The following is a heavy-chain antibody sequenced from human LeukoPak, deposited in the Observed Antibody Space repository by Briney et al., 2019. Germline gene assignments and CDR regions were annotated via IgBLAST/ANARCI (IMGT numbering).Heavy chain of an antibody. CDR2: IMFDGSAK. Sequence: GGSLRLSCAASGFTFSSYGIHWIRQAPGKGLEWVAFIMFDGSAKYHADSVKGRFTISRDNSNNMVYLQMNSLRAEGSAIYYCATDHCHVYNCDRRGFDHWGQGTLVTVSS. J-gene: IGHJ4*02. V-gene: IGHV3-30*02. D-gene: IGHD1-20*01. CDR3: ATDHCHVYNCDRRGFDH. CDR1: GFTFSSYG.